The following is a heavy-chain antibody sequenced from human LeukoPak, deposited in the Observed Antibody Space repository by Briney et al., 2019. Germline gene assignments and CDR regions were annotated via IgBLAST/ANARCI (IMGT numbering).Heavy chain of an antibody. CDR2: ISYDESNK. J-gene: IGHJ6*02. Sequence: PGGSLRLSCAASGFTFSSYAMHWVRQAPGRGLEWVAVISYDESNKVYPDSVKGRFTISRDNSKNTLYLQMNSLRAEDTAVYYCAKDGSGSYYNVGYYYYGMDVWGQGTTVTVSS. CDR1: GFTFSSYA. D-gene: IGHD3-10*01. V-gene: IGHV3-30-3*01. CDR3: AKDGSGSYYNVGYYYYGMDV.